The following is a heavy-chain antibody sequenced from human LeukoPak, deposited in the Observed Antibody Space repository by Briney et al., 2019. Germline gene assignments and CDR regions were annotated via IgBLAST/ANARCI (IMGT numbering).Heavy chain of an antibody. J-gene: IGHJ6*02. Sequence: GASVKVSCKASGFTFTNSEMHWVRQARGQRLEWIGWIVVGSGNTNYAQKFQERVTITRDMSTNTAYMELSSLRSEDTAVYYCATVGNKYYSYGMDVWGQGTTVIVSS. V-gene: IGHV1-58*02. CDR3: ATVGNKYYSYGMDV. CDR1: GFTFTNSE. CDR2: IVVGSGNT.